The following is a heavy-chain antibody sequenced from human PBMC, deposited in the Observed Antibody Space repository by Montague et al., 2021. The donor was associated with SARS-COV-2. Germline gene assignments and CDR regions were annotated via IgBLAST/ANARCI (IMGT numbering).Heavy chain of an antibody. V-gene: IGHV4-39*02. CDR1: GYAITRSSYY. J-gene: IGHJ4*02. CDR2: ISHSGST. CDR3: ARDLRITTPGSY. Sequence: SETLSLTCTVSGYAITRSSYYWGWIRQPPGKGLEWIASISHSGSTFYNPSLKGRATISVGTTKNQFSLKLTSVTAADTAVYYCARDLRITTPGSYWGQGTLVTVSS. D-gene: IGHD6-13*01.